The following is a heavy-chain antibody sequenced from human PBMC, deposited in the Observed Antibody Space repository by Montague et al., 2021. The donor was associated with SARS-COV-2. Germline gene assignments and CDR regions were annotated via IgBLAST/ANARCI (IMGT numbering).Heavy chain of an antibody. CDR1: GGSISSSSYF. D-gene: IGHD3-10*01. CDR2: IYYSGGT. CDR3: ASERAYDYGSGTYPGGFDI. V-gene: IGHV4-39*07. J-gene: IGHJ3*02. Sequence: SETLSLTCSVSGGSISSSSYFWGWIRQPPGKGLEWIGSIYYSGGTYSNSSLKSRVTISVDTSKNQFSLKLSSVTAADTAAYYCASERAYDYGSGTYPGGFDIWGQGTMVTVSS.